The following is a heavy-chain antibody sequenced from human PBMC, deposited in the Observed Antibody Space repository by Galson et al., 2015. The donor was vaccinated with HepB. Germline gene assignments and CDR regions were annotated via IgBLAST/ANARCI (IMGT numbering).Heavy chain of an antibody. V-gene: IGHV3-7*01. D-gene: IGHD2-15*01. CDR3: ARVVVVAATAFDI. Sequence: SLRLSCAASGFTFSSYWMSWVRQAPGKGLEWVANIKQDGSEKYYVDSVKGRFTISRDNAKNSLYLQMNSLRAEDTAVYYCARVVVVAATAFDIWGQGTMVTVSS. CDR1: GFTFSSYW. J-gene: IGHJ3*02. CDR2: IKQDGSEK.